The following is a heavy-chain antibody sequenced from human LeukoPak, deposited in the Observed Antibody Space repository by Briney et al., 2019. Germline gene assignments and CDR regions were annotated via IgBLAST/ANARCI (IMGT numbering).Heavy chain of an antibody. J-gene: IGHJ4*02. CDR2: INPSGGST. D-gene: IGHD3-22*01. CDR1: GYTFTSYY. CDR3: ARGPFAMIVVVQFDY. V-gene: IGHV1-46*01. Sequence: ASVKVSCKASGYTFTSYYMHWVRQAPGQGLEWMGIINPSGGSTSYAQKFQGRVTMTRDMSTSTVYMELSSLRSEDTAVYYCARGPFAMIVVVQFDYWGQGTLVTVSS.